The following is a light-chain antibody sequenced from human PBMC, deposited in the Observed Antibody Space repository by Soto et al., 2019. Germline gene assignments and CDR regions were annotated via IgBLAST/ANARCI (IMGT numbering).Light chain of an antibody. CDR1: QTVTSNY. CDR3: QHYVTSLTT. Sequence: IVLPQSPGTLSFSPGERATLSCGASQTVTSNYLAWYQQKPGQAPRLLIFGASIRVTGIPDRFIGSGSGTDFTLTISRLEPEDFAVYYCQHYVTSLTTFGQGTKV. CDR2: GAS. J-gene: IGKJ1*01. V-gene: IGKV3-20*01.